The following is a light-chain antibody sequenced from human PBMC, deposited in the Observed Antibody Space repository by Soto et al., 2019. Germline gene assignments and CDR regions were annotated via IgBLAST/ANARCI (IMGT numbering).Light chain of an antibody. Sequence: DIQMTQSPSTLSASVGDRVTITCRASQSISSWLAWYQQKPGKAPKLLIYKASSLESGVPSRVSGSGSGTKFTLTISSLQPDDFATYYCQQYNSSPWTFGQGTKVEIK. CDR1: QSISSW. V-gene: IGKV1-5*03. CDR3: QQYNSSPWT. CDR2: KAS. J-gene: IGKJ1*01.